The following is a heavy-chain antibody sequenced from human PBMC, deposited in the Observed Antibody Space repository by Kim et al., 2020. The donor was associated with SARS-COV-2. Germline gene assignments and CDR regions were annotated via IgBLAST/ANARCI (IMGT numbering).Heavy chain of an antibody. Sequence: GGSLRLSCAASGFTVSSNYMSWVRQAPGKGLECVSTLYSGGTTYYADSVKGRFTISRDSSKNTLYLQMNSLRAEDTAVYYCARDRYYDSSGYYYGGFDYWGQGTLVTVSS. CDR2: LYSGGTT. J-gene: IGHJ4*02. V-gene: IGHV3-53*01. D-gene: IGHD3-22*01. CDR3: ARDRYYDSSGYYYGGFDY. CDR1: GFTVSSNY.